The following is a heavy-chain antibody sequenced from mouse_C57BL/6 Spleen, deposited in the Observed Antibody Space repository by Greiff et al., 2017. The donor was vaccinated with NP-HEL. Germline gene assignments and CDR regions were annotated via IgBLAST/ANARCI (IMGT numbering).Heavy chain of an antibody. J-gene: IGHJ4*01. D-gene: IGHD3-2*02. CDR1: GYTFTSYW. V-gene: IGHV1-72*01. Sequence: QVQLQQPGAELVKPGASVKLSCKASGYTFTSYWMHWVKQRPGRGLEWIGRIDPNSGGTKYNEKFKSKATLTVDKPSSTAYMQLSSLTSEDSAVYYCARWAAQATYPLYAMDYWGQGTSVTVSS. CDR2: IDPNSGGT. CDR3: ARWAAQATYPLYAMDY.